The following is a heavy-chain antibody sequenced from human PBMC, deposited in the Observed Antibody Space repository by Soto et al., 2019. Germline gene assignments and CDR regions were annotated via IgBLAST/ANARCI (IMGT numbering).Heavy chain of an antibody. Sequence: SETLSLTCAVSGGSISSGGYSWSWIRQPPGKGLEWIGYIYHSGSTYYNPSLKSRVTISVDRSKNQFSLKLSSVTAADTAVYXXARSQTTXTSYDYWGQGTLVTVSS. CDR2: IYHSGST. D-gene: IGHD4-17*01. J-gene: IGHJ4*02. CDR1: GGSISSGGYS. V-gene: IGHV4-30-2*01. CDR3: ARSQTTXTSYDY.